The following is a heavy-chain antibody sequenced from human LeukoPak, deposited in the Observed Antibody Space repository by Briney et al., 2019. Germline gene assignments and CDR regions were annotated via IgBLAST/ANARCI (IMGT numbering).Heavy chain of an antibody. CDR3: ARDRCSGGSCYPEAADY. V-gene: IGHV3-48*04. Sequence: GGSLRLSCAASGFTFSSYSMNWVRQAPGKGLEWVSYISSSGSTIYYADSVKGRFTISRDNAKNSLYLQMNSLRAEDTAVYYCARDRCSGGSCYPEAADYWGQGTLVTVSS. D-gene: IGHD2-15*01. CDR2: ISSSGSTI. CDR1: GFTFSSYS. J-gene: IGHJ4*02.